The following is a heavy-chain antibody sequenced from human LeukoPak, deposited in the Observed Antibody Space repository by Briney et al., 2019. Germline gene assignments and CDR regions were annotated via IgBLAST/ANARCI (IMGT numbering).Heavy chain of an antibody. J-gene: IGHJ4*02. Sequence: GGSLRLSCAASGFTFSSCAMSWVRQAPGKGLEWVSAISGSGGSTYYADSVKGRFTISRDNSKNTLYLQMNSLRAEDTAVYYCAKAVRGPDILTGYYTGGYFDYWGQGTLVTVSS. CDR3: AKAVRGPDILTGYYTGGYFDY. CDR2: ISGSGGST. CDR1: GFTFSSCA. D-gene: IGHD3-9*01. V-gene: IGHV3-23*01.